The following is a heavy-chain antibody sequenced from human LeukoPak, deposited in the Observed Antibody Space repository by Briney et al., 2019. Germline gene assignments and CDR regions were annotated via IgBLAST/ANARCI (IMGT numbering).Heavy chain of an antibody. CDR3: ARGFSGYYSNYYYGMDV. V-gene: IGHV1-46*01. Sequence: ASVKVSCKASGYTFTSYYMHWVRQAPGQGLEWMGIINPSGGSTSYAQKFQGRVTMTRDTSTSTVYMELSSLRSEDTAVYYCARGFSGYYSNYYYGMDVWGQGTTVTVSS. CDR1: GYTFTSYY. CDR2: INPSGGST. J-gene: IGHJ6*02. D-gene: IGHD3-22*01.